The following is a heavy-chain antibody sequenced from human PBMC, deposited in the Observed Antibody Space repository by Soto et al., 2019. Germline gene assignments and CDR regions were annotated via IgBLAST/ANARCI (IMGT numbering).Heavy chain of an antibody. Sequence: SETLSLTCTVSGGSISSGGYYWSWIRQHPGKGLEWIGYIYYSGSTYYNPSLKSRVTISVDTSKNQFSLKLSSVTAADTAVYYCARHQTHSSSYVDPWGQGTLVTVAS. CDR3: ARHQTHSSSYVDP. D-gene: IGHD6-13*01. CDR2: IYYSGST. V-gene: IGHV4-31*03. J-gene: IGHJ5*02. CDR1: GGSISSGGYY.